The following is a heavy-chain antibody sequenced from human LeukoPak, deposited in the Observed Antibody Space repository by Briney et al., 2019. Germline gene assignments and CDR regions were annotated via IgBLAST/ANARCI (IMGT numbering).Heavy chain of an antibody. CDR3: AREHYFYHMDG. Sequence: GGSLRLSCAASGFTFSSYWMSWVRQAPGKGLEWVANIKQDGSEKYYVDSVKGRFTISRDNAENSLYLQMNSLRAEDTAVYYCAREHYFYHMDGWGEGTTVTVSS. J-gene: IGHJ6*03. V-gene: IGHV3-7*01. CDR2: IKQDGSEK. CDR1: GFTFSSYW.